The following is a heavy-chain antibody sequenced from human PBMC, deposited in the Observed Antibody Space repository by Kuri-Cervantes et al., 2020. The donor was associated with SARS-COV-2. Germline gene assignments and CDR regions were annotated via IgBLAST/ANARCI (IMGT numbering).Heavy chain of an antibody. CDR2: IDTSSGT. CDR1: GFTFRNYA. D-gene: IGHD2-21*01. J-gene: IGHJ4*02. CDR3: AKEGPGDVVIVTH. Sequence: GESLKLPCVASGFTFRNYAMSWVRQGPGRRLEWVSAIDTSSGTYYADSVRGRFTVSRDNSKNALFLQTNSLRVEDTAVYFWAKEGPGDVVIVTHWGQGTLVTVSS. V-gene: IGHV3-23*01.